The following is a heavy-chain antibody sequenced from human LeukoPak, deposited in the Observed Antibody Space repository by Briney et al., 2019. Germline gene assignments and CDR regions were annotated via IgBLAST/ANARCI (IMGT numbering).Heavy chain of an antibody. V-gene: IGHV3-7*01. D-gene: IGHD6-19*01. CDR1: GFIFSTYW. CDR2: IKQDGSET. Sequence: GGSLRLSCAASGFIFSTYWMTWVRQAPGKGLEWVANIKQDGSETYYVGPVKGRFTISRDNAKNSLYLQMHSLRAEDTAVYYCVREGTTVALFDYWGQGSLVTVSS. CDR3: VREGTTVALFDY. J-gene: IGHJ4*02.